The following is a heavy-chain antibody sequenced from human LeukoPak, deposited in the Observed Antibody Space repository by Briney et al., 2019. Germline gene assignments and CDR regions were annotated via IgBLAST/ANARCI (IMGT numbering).Heavy chain of an antibody. Sequence: SETLSLTCTVSGGSMNSGHYYWSWIRQPPGKGLEWIGEINHSGSTNYNPSLKSRVTISVDTSKNQFSLKLSSVTAADTAVYYCARGGSDYYDSSGPHGTWFDPWGQGTLVTVSS. D-gene: IGHD3-22*01. V-gene: IGHV4-34*01. CDR2: INHSGST. J-gene: IGHJ5*02. CDR3: ARGGSDYYDSSGPHGTWFDP. CDR1: GGSMNSGHYY.